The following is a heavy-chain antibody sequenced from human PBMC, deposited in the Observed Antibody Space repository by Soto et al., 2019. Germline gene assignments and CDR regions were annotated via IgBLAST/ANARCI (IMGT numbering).Heavy chain of an antibody. Sequence: GGSLRLSCAASGFTFSSYAMSWVRQALGKGLEWVSAISGSGGSTYYADSVKGRFTIPRDNSKNTLYLQMNSLREEDTAVYFCARDLGSSASVSYPDFWGQGTLVTVSS. D-gene: IGHD3-10*01. CDR3: ARDLGSSASVSYPDF. V-gene: IGHV3-23*01. CDR1: GFTFSSYA. J-gene: IGHJ4*02. CDR2: ISGSGGST.